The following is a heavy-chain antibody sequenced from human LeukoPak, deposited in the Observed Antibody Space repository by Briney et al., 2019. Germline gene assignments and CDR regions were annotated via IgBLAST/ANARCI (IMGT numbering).Heavy chain of an antibody. V-gene: IGHV1-69*05. CDR3: ASRVKGYNDYYYYYYMDV. CDR2: IIPIFGTA. CDR1: GGTFSSYA. Sequence: SVKVSYKASGGTFSSYAISWVRQAPGQGLEWMGGIIPIFGTANYAQKFQGRVTITTDESTSTAYMELSSLRSEDTAVYYCASRVKGYNDYYYYYYMDVWGKGTTVTVSS. J-gene: IGHJ6*03. D-gene: IGHD5-24*01.